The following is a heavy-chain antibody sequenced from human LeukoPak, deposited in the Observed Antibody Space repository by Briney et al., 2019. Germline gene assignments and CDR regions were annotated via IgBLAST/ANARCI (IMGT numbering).Heavy chain of an antibody. CDR2: FDPEDGET. D-gene: IGHD3-16*01. J-gene: IGHJ4*02. CDR1: GYTVTDFS. CDR3: ATGMAPLDYGDYLGS. V-gene: IGHV1-24*01. Sequence: ASVKVSCRVPGYTVTDFSIHWVRQAPGKGLEWIGGFDPEDGETNYAQKFQGRVTMTEDTSTHTAYMELNNLRSEDTAVYYCATGMAPLDYGDYLGSWGQGSLVTVSS.